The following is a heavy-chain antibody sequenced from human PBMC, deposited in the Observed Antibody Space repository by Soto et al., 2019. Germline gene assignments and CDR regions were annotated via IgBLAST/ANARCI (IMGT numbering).Heavy chain of an antibody. V-gene: IGHV1-69*13. J-gene: IGHJ5*02. CDR3: ARGDCSSTSCYTNNWFDP. Sequence: GASVKVSCKASGGTFSSYAISWVRQAPGQGLEWMGGIIPIFGTANYAQKFQGRVTITADESTSTAYMELSSLRSEDTAVYYCARGDCSSTSCYTNNWFDPWGQGTLVTVSS. D-gene: IGHD2-2*02. CDR1: GGTFSSYA. CDR2: IIPIFGTA.